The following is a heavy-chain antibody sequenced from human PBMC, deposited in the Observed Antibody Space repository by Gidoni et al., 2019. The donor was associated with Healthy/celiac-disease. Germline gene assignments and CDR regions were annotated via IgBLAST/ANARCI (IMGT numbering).Heavy chain of an antibody. CDR3: ARDRYYDILTGYSPEPPTFDY. Sequence: QVQLVESGGGVVQPGRSLRLSCAASGFTFRSYPMHWVRQAPGKGLEWVAVISYDGSNKYYADSVKGRFTISRDNSKNTLYLQMNSLRAEDTAVYYCARDRYYDILTGYSPEPPTFDYWGQGTLVTVSS. CDR2: ISYDGSNK. CDR1: GFTFRSYP. V-gene: IGHV3-30-3*01. J-gene: IGHJ4*02. D-gene: IGHD3-9*01.